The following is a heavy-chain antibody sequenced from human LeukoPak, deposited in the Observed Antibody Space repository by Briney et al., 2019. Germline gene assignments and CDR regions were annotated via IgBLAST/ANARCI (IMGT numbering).Heavy chain of an antibody. J-gene: IGHJ4*02. V-gene: IGHV3-30*02. Sequence: GGSLRLSCAASGFTFSSYGMHWVRQAPGKGLEWVAFIRYDGSNKYYADSVKGRFTISRDNSTNTLYLQMNSLRAEDTAVYYCARGRGYDYVWGSYPFDYWGQGTLVTVSS. CDR3: ARGRGYDYVWGSYPFDY. CDR1: GFTFSSYG. D-gene: IGHD3-16*01. CDR2: IRYDGSNK.